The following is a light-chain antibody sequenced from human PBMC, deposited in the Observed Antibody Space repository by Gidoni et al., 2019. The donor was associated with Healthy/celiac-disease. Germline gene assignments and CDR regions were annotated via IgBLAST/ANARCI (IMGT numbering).Light chain of an antibody. V-gene: IGKV1-5*03. CDR2: KAS. J-gene: IGKJ1*01. Sequence: DIQMTQSPSTLSASVGDRVTITCRASQSISSWLAWYQQKPGKAPKLLIYKASSLESGVPSRFSGSGSGTKFTLTISSLQPDDFATYYCQQYNSYSCTFGQGTKVEIK. CDR1: QSISSW. CDR3: QQYNSYSCT.